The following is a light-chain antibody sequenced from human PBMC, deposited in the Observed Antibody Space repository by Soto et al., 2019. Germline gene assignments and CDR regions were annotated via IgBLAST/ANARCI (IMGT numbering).Light chain of an antibody. CDR1: SSNIGAGYD. J-gene: IGLJ2*01. CDR2: GNS. Sequence: QSVLTQPPSVSGAPGQRVTISCTGSSSNIGAGYDVHWYQQLPGTAPKLLIYGNSNRPSGVPDRFSGSKSGTSASLAITGRQAEDEADYDCQAYDSSLSAHVVFGVGTKLTVL. CDR3: QAYDSSLSAHVV. V-gene: IGLV1-40*01.